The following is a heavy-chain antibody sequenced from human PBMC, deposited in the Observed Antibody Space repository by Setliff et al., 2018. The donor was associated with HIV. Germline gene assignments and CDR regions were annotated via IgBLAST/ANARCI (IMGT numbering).Heavy chain of an antibody. Sequence: SVKVSCKASGGTFSSYAISWVRQAPGQGLEWMGGIIPILGIANYAQKFQGRVTITADKSTSTAYMELSSLRSEDTAVYYCARDTSRYSGYDYPPNYYYNGMDVWGQGTTVTVSS. CDR2: IIPILGIA. CDR1: GGTFSSYA. D-gene: IGHD5-12*01. V-gene: IGHV1-69*10. CDR3: ARDTSRYSGYDYPPNYYYNGMDV. J-gene: IGHJ6*02.